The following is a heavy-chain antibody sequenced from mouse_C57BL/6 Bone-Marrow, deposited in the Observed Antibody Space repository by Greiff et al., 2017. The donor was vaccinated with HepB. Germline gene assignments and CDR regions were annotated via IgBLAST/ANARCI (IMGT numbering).Heavy chain of an antibody. V-gene: IGHV1-55*01. D-gene: IGHD2-1*01. CDR2: IYPGSGST. CDR3: ARFYHRTY. J-gene: IGHJ3*01. Sequence: VKQRPGQGLEWIGDIYPGSGSTNYNEKFKSKATLTVDTSSSTAYMQLSSLTSEDSAVYYCARFYHRTYWGQGTLVTVSA.